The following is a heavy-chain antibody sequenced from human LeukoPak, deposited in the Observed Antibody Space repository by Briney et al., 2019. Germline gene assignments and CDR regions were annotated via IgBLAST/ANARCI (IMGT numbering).Heavy chain of an antibody. CDR2: IYSSGAT. CDR1: GFSVNNNY. Sequence: GGSLRLSCAASGFSVNNNYLIWVRQAPGKGLEWVSSIYSSGATYYAESVKGRFSISRDSSKNTFDLQMNTLRTEDTAVYYCAKDGVGATWFGHWGQGALVTVSS. D-gene: IGHD1-26*01. V-gene: IGHV3-66*03. CDR3: AKDGVGATWFGH. J-gene: IGHJ5*02.